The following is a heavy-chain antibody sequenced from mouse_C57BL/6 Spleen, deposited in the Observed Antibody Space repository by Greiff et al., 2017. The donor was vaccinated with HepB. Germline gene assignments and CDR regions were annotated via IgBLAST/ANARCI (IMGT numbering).Heavy chain of an antibody. Sequence: ESGPGLVKPSQSLSLTCSVTGYSITSGYYWNWIRQFPGNKLEWMGYISYDGSNNYNPSLKNRISITRDTSKNQFFLKLNSVTTEDTATYYCARGGITTVGRFAYWGQGTLVTVSA. J-gene: IGHJ3*01. D-gene: IGHD1-1*01. CDR2: ISYDGSN. CDR1: GYSITSGYY. CDR3: ARGGITTVGRFAY. V-gene: IGHV3-6*01.